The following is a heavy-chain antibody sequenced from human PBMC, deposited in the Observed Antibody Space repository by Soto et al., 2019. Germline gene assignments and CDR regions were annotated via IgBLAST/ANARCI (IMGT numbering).Heavy chain of an antibody. CDR3: AKDHGLVAAQPHH. CDR2: ISGSGGSI. V-gene: IGHV3-23*01. J-gene: IGHJ5*02. D-gene: IGHD6-6*01. CDR1: GFTFSNYA. Sequence: PGGSLRLSCGASGFTFSNYAMSWVRQAPGKGLEWVSTISGSGGSIYYADSVKGRFTISRDNSKNTLYLQMNSLRADDTAVYYCAKDHGLVAAQPHHWGQGTLVTVSS.